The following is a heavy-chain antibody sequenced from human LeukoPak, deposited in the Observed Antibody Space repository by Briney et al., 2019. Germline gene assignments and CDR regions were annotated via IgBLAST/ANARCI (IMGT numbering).Heavy chain of an antibody. V-gene: IGHV1-69*04. CDR3: ARGGVLLWFGESD. D-gene: IGHD3-10*01. CDR1: GGTFSSYA. CDR2: IIPILGIA. J-gene: IGHJ4*02. Sequence: GASVKVSCKSSGGTFSSYAIRWVRQAPGQGLAWMGRIIPILGIANYAQKFHGRVTITADKSTSTAYMELSSLRSEDTAVYYRARGGVLLWFGESDWGQGTLVTVSS.